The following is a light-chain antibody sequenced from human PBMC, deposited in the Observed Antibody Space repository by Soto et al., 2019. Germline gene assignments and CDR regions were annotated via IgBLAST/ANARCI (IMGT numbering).Light chain of an antibody. Sequence: QSVLTHPPSASGTPGQWVTISCSGSSSNIGSNHVYWYQQIPGTGPKILIYRNNQRPSGGPDRFSGSKFGTSASLAISGLRSEDEADYYCAAWDDSLRGVVFGGGTKLTVL. CDR2: RNN. CDR1: SSNIGSNH. J-gene: IGLJ2*01. V-gene: IGLV1-47*01. CDR3: AAWDDSLRGVV.